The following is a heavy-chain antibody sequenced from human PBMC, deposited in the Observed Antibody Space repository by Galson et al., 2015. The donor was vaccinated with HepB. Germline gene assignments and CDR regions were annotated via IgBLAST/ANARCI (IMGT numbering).Heavy chain of an antibody. D-gene: IGHD3-10*01. Sequence: CAISGDSVSSHSAAWNWIRQSPSRGLEWLGRTYYRSKWYNDYAVSVKSRITINPDTSKNQFSLQLNSVTPEDTAVYYCARDRIPPLWGESPVWFDPWGQGTLVTVSS. V-gene: IGHV6-1*01. CDR2: TYYRSKWYN. CDR1: GDSVSSHSAA. CDR3: ARDRIPPLWGESPVWFDP. J-gene: IGHJ5*02.